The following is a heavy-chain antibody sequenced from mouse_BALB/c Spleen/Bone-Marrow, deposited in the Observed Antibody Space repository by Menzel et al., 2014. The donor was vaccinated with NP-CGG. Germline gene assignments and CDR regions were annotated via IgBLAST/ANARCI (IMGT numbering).Heavy chain of an antibody. D-gene: IGHD1-1*01. CDR1: GFTFSSYG. CDR3: AAITTVAY. CDR2: ISGGDTYT. V-gene: IGHV5-9-2*01. J-gene: IGHJ3*01. Sequence: EVMLVESGGGLVKPGGSLKLSCAASGFTFSSYGMSWVRQTPEKRLEWVATISGGDTYTYYPDSVRGRFTISRDNAKNNLYLQMSSLRSEDTALYYCAAITTVAYWGRGTLVTVYA.